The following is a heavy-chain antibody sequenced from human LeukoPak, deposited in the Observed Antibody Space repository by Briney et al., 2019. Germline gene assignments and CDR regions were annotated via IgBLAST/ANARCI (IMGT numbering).Heavy chain of an antibody. J-gene: IGHJ5*02. CDR1: GDSIRSYY. V-gene: IGHV4-59*01. CDR3: ARDLAAAGTRWFDP. CDR2: IYYSGST. Sequence: SETLSLTCTVSGDSIRSYYWDWIRQPPGKGLEWIGYIYYSGSTNYNPSLKSRVTISVDTSKNQFSLKLSSVTAADTAVYYCARDLAAAGTRWFDPWGQGTLVTVSS. D-gene: IGHD6-13*01.